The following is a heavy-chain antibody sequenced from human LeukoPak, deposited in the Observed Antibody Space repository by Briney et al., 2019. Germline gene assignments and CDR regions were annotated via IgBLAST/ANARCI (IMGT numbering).Heavy chain of an antibody. D-gene: IGHD6-13*01. Sequence: SETLSLTCAASGYSITSGYYWGWIRQPPGKGLEWIGSIYHSGSTYYNPSLKSRVTMSIDTSKNQFSLKLSSVTAADTAVYYCARASSSWGGDYWGQGTLVTVSS. J-gene: IGHJ4*02. V-gene: IGHV4-38-2*01. CDR1: GYSITSGYY. CDR2: IYHSGST. CDR3: ARASSSWGGDY.